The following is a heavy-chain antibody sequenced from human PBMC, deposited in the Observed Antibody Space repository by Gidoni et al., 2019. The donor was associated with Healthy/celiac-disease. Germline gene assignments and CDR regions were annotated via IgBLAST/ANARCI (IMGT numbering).Heavy chain of an antibody. D-gene: IGHD4-17*01. CDR1: GFSPSTSGMC. Sequence: QVTLRESGPALVKPTQTLTLTCTFSGFSPSTSGMCVSWIRQPPVKALEWLALIDWDDDKYYSTSLKTRLTISKDTSKNQVVLTMTNMDPVDTATYYCARITTEDWYFDLWGRGTLVTVSS. V-gene: IGHV2-70*01. J-gene: IGHJ2*01. CDR3: ARITTEDWYFDL. CDR2: IDWDDDK.